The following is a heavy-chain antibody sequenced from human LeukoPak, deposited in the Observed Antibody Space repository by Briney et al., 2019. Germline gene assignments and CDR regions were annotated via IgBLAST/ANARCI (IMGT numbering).Heavy chain of an antibody. CDR1: GGSISSSSYY. Sequence: PSETLSLTCTVSGGSISSSSYYWGWIRQPPGKGLEWIGSIYYSGSTYYNPSLKSRVTISVDTSKNQFSLKLSSVTAADTAVYYCASHEVGAASFDYWGQGTLVTVSS. CDR3: ASHEVGAASFDY. D-gene: IGHD2-15*01. J-gene: IGHJ4*02. CDR2: IYYSGST. V-gene: IGHV4-39*01.